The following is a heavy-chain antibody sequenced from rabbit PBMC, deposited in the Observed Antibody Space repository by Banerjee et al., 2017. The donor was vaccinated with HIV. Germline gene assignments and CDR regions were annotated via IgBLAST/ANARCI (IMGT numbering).Heavy chain of an antibody. J-gene: IGHJ4*01. Sequence: QSLEESGGDLVQPEGSLTLTCTASGFSFSSGYDMCWVRQAPGKGLEWIACIYTGDGNTYYASWAKGRFTISKTSSTTVTLQMTSLTAADTATYFCARDEDARVPGYAYNLWGPGTLVTVS. CDR1: GFSFSSGYD. D-gene: IGHD6-1*01. CDR3: ARDEDARVPGYAYNL. CDR2: IYTGDGNT. V-gene: IGHV1S40*01.